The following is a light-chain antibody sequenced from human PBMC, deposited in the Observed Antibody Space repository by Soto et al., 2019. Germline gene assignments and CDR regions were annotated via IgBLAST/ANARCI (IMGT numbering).Light chain of an antibody. J-gene: IGKJ1*01. CDR2: CAS. Sequence: EIVMTQSPATLSASPGERATLSCRASQSVSSNLAWYQQKPGQAPRLLIYCASTRATGIPARFSGSGSGTEFTLIISSLQSQDFAVYYCQHYNNWPRTFGQGTKVEI. CDR1: QSVSSN. CDR3: QHYNNWPRT. V-gene: IGKV3-15*01.